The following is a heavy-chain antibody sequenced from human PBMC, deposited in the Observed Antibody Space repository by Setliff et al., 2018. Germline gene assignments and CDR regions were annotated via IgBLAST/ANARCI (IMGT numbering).Heavy chain of an antibody. D-gene: IGHD3-10*01. CDR3: ARRDGSIIYREFFDY. V-gene: IGHV4-34*01. CDR2: INHGGTT. Sequence: PSETLSLTCSVYGGSVSNYYWSWVRQTPEKGLEWIVEINHGGTTNYSPSLKNRVTISVDTSKNQLSLKLRSVIAADTGVYYCARRDGSIIYREFFDYWGQGALVTVSS. CDR1: GGSVSNYY. J-gene: IGHJ4*02.